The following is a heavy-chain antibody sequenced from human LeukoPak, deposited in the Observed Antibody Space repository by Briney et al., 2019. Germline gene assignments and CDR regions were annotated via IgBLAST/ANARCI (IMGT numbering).Heavy chain of an antibody. CDR3: AKDRVVVVPGAMTD. J-gene: IGHJ4*02. D-gene: IGHD2-2*01. Sequence: ASVKVSCKASGYTFTSNHIHCVRQAPGQGLEWMGVINPSGDSTSYAQKFQGRVTMTRDTSTSTVYMELSSLRSEDTAIYYCAKDRVVVVPGAMTDWGQGTLVTVSS. CDR2: INPSGDST. CDR1: GYTFTSNH. V-gene: IGHV1-46*01.